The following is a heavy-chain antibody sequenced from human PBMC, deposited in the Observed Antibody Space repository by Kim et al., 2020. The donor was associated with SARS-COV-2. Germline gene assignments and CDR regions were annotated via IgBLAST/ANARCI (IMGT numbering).Heavy chain of an antibody. Sequence: GGSLRLSCAASGFTFSSYWMSWVRQAPGKGLEWVANIKQDGSEKYYVDSVKGRFTISRDNAKNSLYLQMNSLRAEDTAVYYCARAARYFDWLLTVPDNWFDPWGQGTLVTVSS. V-gene: IGHV3-7*01. J-gene: IGHJ5*02. CDR3: ARAARYFDWLLTVPDNWFDP. CDR2: IKQDGSEK. CDR1: GFTFSSYW. D-gene: IGHD3-9*01.